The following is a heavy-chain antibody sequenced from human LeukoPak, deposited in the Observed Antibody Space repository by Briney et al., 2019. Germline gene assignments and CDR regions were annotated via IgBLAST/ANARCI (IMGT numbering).Heavy chain of an antibody. J-gene: IGHJ4*02. Sequence: SQTLSLTCTVSGGSISSGGYWSWIRQRPGKGLEWIGYIYYSGNTYYNPSLKSRVTITEDTSKNQFSLKLSSVTAADTAVYYCARGAVEIDSWGQGTLVTVSS. CDR2: IYYSGNT. CDR1: GGSISSGGY. D-gene: IGHD6-19*01. CDR3: ARGAVEIDS. V-gene: IGHV4-31*03.